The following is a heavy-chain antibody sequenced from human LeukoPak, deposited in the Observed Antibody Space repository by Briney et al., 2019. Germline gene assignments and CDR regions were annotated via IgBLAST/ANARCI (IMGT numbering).Heavy chain of an antibody. CDR3: ARESRWIERANMDV. D-gene: IGHD2-2*03. Sequence: GGSLRLSCAASGFTFSSYTMNWVRQAPGKGLEWVSAISSDSFYIYYADSVKGRFTVSRDNAKNSLYLQMNSLRAEDTAVYYCARESRWIERANMDVWGKGTTVTVSS. CDR2: ISSDSFYI. CDR1: GFTFSSYT. J-gene: IGHJ6*03. V-gene: IGHV3-21*01.